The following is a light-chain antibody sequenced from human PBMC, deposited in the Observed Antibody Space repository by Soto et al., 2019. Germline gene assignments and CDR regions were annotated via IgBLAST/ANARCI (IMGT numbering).Light chain of an antibody. CDR3: QQSYSTPT. CDR2: AAS. Sequence: DIQMTQSPSSLSASVGDRVTITCQASQSISSYLSWYQQKPGKAPKLLIYAASSLQSGVPSRFSGSGSGTDFTPTISSLQPEDFATYYCQQSYSTPTFGQGTKLEIK. V-gene: IGKV1-39*01. CDR1: QSISSY. J-gene: IGKJ2*01.